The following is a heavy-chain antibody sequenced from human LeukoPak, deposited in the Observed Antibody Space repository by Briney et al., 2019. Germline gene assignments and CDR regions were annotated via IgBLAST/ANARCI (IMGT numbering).Heavy chain of an antibody. CDR3: ASGYYDSSGYYYFDY. D-gene: IGHD3-22*01. J-gene: IGHJ4*02. V-gene: IGHV4-34*01. CDR1: Y. CDR2: INHSGST. Sequence: YXSWIRXPPGKGLEWIGEINHSGSTNYNPSLKSRVTISVDTSKNQFSLKLSSVTAADTAVYYCASGYYDSSGYYYFDYWGQGTLVTVSS.